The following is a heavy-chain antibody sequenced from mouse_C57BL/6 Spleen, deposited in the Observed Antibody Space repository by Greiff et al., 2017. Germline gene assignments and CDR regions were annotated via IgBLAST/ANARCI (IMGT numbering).Heavy chain of an antibody. CDR1: GFTFSDYY. D-gene: IGHD1-1*01. CDR3: ARDPTSYYYGSSWYFDV. V-gene: IGHV5-16*01. CDR2: INYDGSST. J-gene: IGHJ1*03. Sequence: DVMLVESEGGLVQPGSSMKLSCTASGFTFSDYYMAWVRQVPEKGLEWVANINYDGSSTYYLDSLKSRFIISRDNAKNILYLQMSSLKSEDTATYYCARDPTSYYYGSSWYFDVWGTGTTVTVSS.